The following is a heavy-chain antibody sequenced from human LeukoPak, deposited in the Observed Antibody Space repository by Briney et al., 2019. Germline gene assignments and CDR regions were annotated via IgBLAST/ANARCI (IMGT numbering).Heavy chain of an antibody. Sequence: GGSLRLSCAASGFTFDDYAMHWVRQAPGKGLEWVSSISWKSDSIAYADSVRGRFTISRDNAKNSLYLQMNSLRAEDTAVYYCAKDIGSSISYVDYWGQGTLVTLSP. CDR3: AKDIGSSISYVDY. CDR2: ISWKSDSI. CDR1: GFTFDDYA. D-gene: IGHD6-13*01. V-gene: IGHV3-9*01. J-gene: IGHJ4*02.